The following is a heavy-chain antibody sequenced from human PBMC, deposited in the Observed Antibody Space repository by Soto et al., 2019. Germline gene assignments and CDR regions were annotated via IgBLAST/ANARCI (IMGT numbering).Heavy chain of an antibody. Sequence: QLQLQESGPGLVKPSETLSLTCTVSGGSISSSSYYWGWIRQPPGQGLEWIGSIYYSGSTYYNPSLKSRVTISVDTSKNQFSLKLSSVTAADTAVYYCARVPAAIPLFDYWGQGTLVTVSS. J-gene: IGHJ4*02. CDR3: ARVPAAIPLFDY. D-gene: IGHD2-2*02. CDR1: GGSISSSSYY. V-gene: IGHV4-39*01. CDR2: IYYSGST.